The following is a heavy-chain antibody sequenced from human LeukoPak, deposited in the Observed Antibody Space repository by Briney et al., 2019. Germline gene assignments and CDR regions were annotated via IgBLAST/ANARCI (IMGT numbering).Heavy chain of an antibody. D-gene: IGHD3-22*01. CDR3: ARERGYSDSSGYYAD. J-gene: IGHJ4*02. Sequence: GGSLLLSCAASGFRFSSYAMHWVRQAPGKGLEYVSTISNNGGSTKYANSVKGRFTISRDNSRNTLYLQMGSLRAEDMAVYYCARERGYSDSSGYYADWGQGTLVTVSS. CDR2: ISNNGGST. V-gene: IGHV3-64*01. CDR1: GFRFSSYA.